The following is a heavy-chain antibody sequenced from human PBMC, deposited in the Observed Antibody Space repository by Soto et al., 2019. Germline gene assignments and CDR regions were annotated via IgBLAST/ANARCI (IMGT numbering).Heavy chain of an antibody. V-gene: IGHV3-23*01. CDR2: VNPGGYST. CDR3: AKDLRAGSGYDFDY. Sequence: EVQLLQSGGGVVQPGGSLRLACAAAGFTFTSYSMTCVRQTPGKGLEWVAAVNPGGYSTYYADSVKGRFTISRDNSNKTLYLQMNSLRAEDTAVYYCAKDLRAGSGYDFDYRDQGTLVTVSS. D-gene: IGHD5-12*01. CDR1: GFTFTSYS. J-gene: IGHJ4*02.